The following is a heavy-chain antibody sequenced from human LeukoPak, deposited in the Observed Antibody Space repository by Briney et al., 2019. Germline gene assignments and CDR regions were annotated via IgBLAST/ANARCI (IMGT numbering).Heavy chain of an antibody. V-gene: IGHV3-21*06. CDR1: GLTFSSYS. Sequence: GGSLRLSCAASGLTFSSYSMNWVRQAPGKGLEWVSSISSSSSYIYYADSVKGRFTISRDNAKNSLYLQMNSMRAEDTPVYYCARDQFKRGYSGYVSTKNYFDYWGQGTLVTVSS. CDR3: ARDQFKRGYSGYVSTKNYFDY. J-gene: IGHJ4*02. CDR2: ISSSSSYI. D-gene: IGHD5-12*01.